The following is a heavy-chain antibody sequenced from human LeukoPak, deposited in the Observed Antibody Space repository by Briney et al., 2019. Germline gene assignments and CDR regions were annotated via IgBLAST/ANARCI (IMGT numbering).Heavy chain of an antibody. CDR3: ARGQYGYGELFDY. Sequence: SSETLSLTCTVSGGSISSGGYYWSWIRQHPGKGLEWIGYIYYSGSTYYNPSLKSRVTISVDTSKNQFSLKLSSVTAADTAVYYCARGQYGYGELFDYWGQGTLVTVSS. J-gene: IGHJ4*02. V-gene: IGHV4-31*03. CDR1: GGSISSGGYY. CDR2: IYYSGST. D-gene: IGHD5-18*01.